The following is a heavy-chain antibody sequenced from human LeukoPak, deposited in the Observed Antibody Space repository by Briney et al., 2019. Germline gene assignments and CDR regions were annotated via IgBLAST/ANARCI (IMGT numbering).Heavy chain of an antibody. J-gene: IGHJ4*02. D-gene: IGHD5-18*01. CDR2: IYYSGST. CDR1: GGSISSSSYY. Sequence: SETLSLTCTVSGGSISSSSYYWGWIRQPPGKGLEWIGSIYYSGSTYYNPSLKSRVTISVDTSKNQFSLKLSSVTAADTAVYYCARDVGTALVTGDYWGQGTLVTVSS. CDR3: ARDVGTALVTGDY. V-gene: IGHV4-39*02.